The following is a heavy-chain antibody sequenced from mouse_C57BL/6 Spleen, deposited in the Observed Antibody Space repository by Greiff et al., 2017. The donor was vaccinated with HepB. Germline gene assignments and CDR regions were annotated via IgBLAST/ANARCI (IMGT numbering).Heavy chain of an antibody. CDR1: GYTFTSYT. J-gene: IGHJ3*01. D-gene: IGHD2-1*01. V-gene: IGHV1-4*01. CDR3: ARSGDYYGNYVGAWFAY. Sequence: VQLQQSGAELARPGASVKMSCKASGYTFTSYTMHWVKQRPGQGLEWIGYINPSSGYTKYNQKFKDKATLTADKSSSTAYMQLSSLTSEDSAVYYCARSGDYYGNYVGAWFAYWGQGTLVTVSA. CDR2: INPSSGYT.